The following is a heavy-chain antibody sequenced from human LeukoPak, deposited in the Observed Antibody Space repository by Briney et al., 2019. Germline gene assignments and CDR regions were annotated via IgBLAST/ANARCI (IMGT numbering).Heavy chain of an antibody. CDR3: ARDLTSNVAVTEYHYYAMDV. J-gene: IGHJ6*02. CDR2: INAGNGNT. Sequence: EASVNVSCKASGYTFTSYAMHWVRQAPGQRLEWMGWINAGNGNTKYSQKFQGRVTITRDTSASTAYMELSSLRSEDTAVYYCARDLTSNVAVTEYHYYAMDVWGQGTTVTVSS. V-gene: IGHV1-3*01. D-gene: IGHD6-19*01. CDR1: GYTFTSYA.